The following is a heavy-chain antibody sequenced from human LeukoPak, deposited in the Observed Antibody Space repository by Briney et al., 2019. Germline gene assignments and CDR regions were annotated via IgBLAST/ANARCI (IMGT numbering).Heavy chain of an antibody. D-gene: IGHD2-15*01. CDR3: AKNGDRGAYCSGGSCYPYFYYYMDV. Sequence: SETLSLTCAVYGGSFSGYYWSWIRQPPGKGLEWIGEINHSGSTNYNPSLKSRVTISVDTSKNQFSLKLSSVTAEDTAIYYCAKNGDRGAYCSGGSCYPYFYYYMDVWGKGTTVTISS. J-gene: IGHJ6*03. V-gene: IGHV4-34*01. CDR2: INHSGST. CDR1: GGSFSGYY.